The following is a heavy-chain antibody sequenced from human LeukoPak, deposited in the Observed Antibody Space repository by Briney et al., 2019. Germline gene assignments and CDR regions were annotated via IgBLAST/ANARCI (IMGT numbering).Heavy chain of an antibody. V-gene: IGHV3-30*03. CDR1: GFTFSSYG. D-gene: IGHD6-13*01. Sequence: GGSLRLSCAASGFTFSSYGMHWVRQAPGKGLEWVAVISNDGSNKYYADSVKGRVTIPRDNSKNTLYLQMNSLRAEDTAVYYCARGEYSSSGYYYYYGMDVWGQGTTVTVSS. J-gene: IGHJ6*02. CDR2: ISNDGSNK. CDR3: ARGEYSSSGYYYYYGMDV.